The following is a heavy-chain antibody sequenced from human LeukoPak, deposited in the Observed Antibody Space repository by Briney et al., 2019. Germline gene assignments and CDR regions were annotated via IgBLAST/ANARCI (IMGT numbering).Heavy chain of an antibody. J-gene: IGHJ3*02. CDR2: TYYRSKWYN. CDR3: ARDRYCSGGSCYVDAFDI. Sequence: SQTLSLTCAISGDSVSSNSAAWHWIRQSPSRGLEWLGRTYYRSKWYNDYAVSVKSRITINPDTSKNQFSLQLNSVTPEDTAVYYCARDRYCSGGSCYVDAFDIWGQGTMVTVSS. D-gene: IGHD2-15*01. V-gene: IGHV6-1*01. CDR1: GDSVSSNSAA.